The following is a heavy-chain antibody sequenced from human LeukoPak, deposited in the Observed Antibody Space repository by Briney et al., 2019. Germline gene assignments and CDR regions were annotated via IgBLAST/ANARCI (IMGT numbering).Heavy chain of an antibody. D-gene: IGHD7-27*01. V-gene: IGHV3-21*01. CDR3: ARELGAFDI. CDR1: GFTFSSYT. Sequence: GGSLRLSCAASGFTFSSYTMNWVRQAPGKGLEWVSSISSSSSYIYYADSLKGRFTISRDNAKNSLYLQMNSLRAEDTAMYYCARELGAFDIWGQGTMVTVSS. CDR2: ISSSSSYI. J-gene: IGHJ3*02.